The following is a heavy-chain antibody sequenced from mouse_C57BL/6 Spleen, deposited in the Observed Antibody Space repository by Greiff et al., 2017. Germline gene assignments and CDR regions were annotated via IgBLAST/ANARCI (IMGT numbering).Heavy chain of an antibody. CDR1: GYTFTSYW. CDR2: IDPSDSYT. J-gene: IGHJ1*03. D-gene: IGHD1-1*01. V-gene: IGHV1-69*01. Sequence: QVQLKQPGAELVMPGASVKLSCKASGYTFTSYWMHWVKQRPGQGLEWIGEIDPSDSYTNYNQQFKGKSTLTVDKSSSTAYMQLSSLTSEDSAVYYCARSGGYYGSSLWYFDVWGTGTTVTVSS. CDR3: ARSGGYYGSSLWYFDV.